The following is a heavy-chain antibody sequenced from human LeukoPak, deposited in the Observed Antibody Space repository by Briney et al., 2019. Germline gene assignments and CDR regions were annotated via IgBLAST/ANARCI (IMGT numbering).Heavy chain of an antibody. CDR3: ARGGSYLSAFDI. CDR2: IYSGGSK. V-gene: IGHV3-53*01. J-gene: IGHJ3*02. Sequence: PGGSLRLSCAASGFTFSSYWMHWVRHAPGKGLEWVSIIYSGGSKFYADSVKGRFTISRDNSKNTLYLQMNSLRAEDTAVYYCARGGSYLSAFDIWGQGTMVTVSS. CDR1: GFTFSSYW. D-gene: IGHD1-26*01.